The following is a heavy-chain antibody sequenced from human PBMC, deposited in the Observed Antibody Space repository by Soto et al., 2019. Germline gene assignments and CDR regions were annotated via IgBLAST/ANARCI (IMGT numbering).Heavy chain of an antibody. CDR1: GFTFSSYG. D-gene: IGHD2-2*01. V-gene: IGHV3-33*01. J-gene: IGHJ6*03. Sequence: GGSLRLSCAASGFTFSSYGMHWVRQAPGKGLEWVAVIWYDGSNKYYADSVKGRFTISRDNSKNTLYLQMNSLRAEDTAVYYCARESTHYYYMDVWGKGTTVTVSS. CDR2: IWYDGSNK. CDR3: ARESTHYYYMDV.